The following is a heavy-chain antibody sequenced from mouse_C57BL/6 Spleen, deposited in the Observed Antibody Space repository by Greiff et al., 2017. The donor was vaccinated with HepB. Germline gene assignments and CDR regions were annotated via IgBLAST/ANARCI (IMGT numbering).Heavy chain of an antibody. Sequence: EVKLMESGAELVKPGASVKLSCTASGFNIKDYYMHWVKQRTEQGLEWIGRIDPEDGETKYAPKFQGKATITADTSSNTAYLQLSSLTSEDTAVYYCASYGSSFSWFAYWGQGTLVTVSA. V-gene: IGHV14-2*01. J-gene: IGHJ3*01. CDR1: GFNIKDYY. CDR2: IDPEDGET. CDR3: ASYGSSFSWFAY. D-gene: IGHD1-1*01.